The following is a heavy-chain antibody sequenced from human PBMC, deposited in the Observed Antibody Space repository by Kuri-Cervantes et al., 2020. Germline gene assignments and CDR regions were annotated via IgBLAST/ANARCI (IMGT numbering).Heavy chain of an antibody. J-gene: IGHJ4*02. CDR1: GGSFSGYY. Sequence: SETLSLTCAVYGGSFSGYYWSWIRQPPGKGLEWIGEINHSGSTNYNPSLKSRVTISVDTSKNQFSLKLSSVTAADTAVYYCARQHRIAAAGTHFDYWGQGTLVTVSS. CDR3: ARQHRIAAAGTHFDY. V-gene: IGHV4-34*01. CDR2: INHSGST. D-gene: IGHD6-13*01.